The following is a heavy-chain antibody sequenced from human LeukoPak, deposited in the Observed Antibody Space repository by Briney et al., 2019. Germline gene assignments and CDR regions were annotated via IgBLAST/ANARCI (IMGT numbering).Heavy chain of an antibody. D-gene: IGHD3-10*01. CDR3: ARHKGRVRGVISKQNNYFDY. V-gene: IGHV3-7*01. J-gene: IGHJ4*02. CDR2: IKEDGRDK. CDR1: GFTFSTYW. Sequence: GGSLRLSCAASGFTFSTYWMSWVRQAPGKGPEWVANIKEDGRDKYYVDSVKGRFTISRDNAKNSLYLQMNSLRAEDTAVYYCARHKGRVRGVISKQNNYFDYWGQGTLVTVSS.